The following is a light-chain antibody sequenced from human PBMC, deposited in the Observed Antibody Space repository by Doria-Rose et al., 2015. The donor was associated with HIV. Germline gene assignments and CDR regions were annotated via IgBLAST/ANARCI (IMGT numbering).Light chain of an antibody. CDR3: QHFDKYFSWT. J-gene: IGKJ1*01. Sequence: DIRVTQSPSTLSASVGDRVTITCRASQSISNWLAWYQQKPGQAPKLLIYQASTLQSGVPSRFRGSGSGTEFTLTINSLQPDDFATYYCQHFDKYFSWTFGHGTKVDIK. CDR1: QSISNW. CDR2: QAS. V-gene: IGKV1-5*03.